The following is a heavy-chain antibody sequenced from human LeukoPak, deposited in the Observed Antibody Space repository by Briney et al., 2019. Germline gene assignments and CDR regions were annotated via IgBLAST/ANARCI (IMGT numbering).Heavy chain of an antibody. CDR1: GVAINTYG. CDR2: IWYDGSDK. CDR3: ARDERACYFDY. Sequence: GGALRLSCAASGVAINTYGMHWVRHDPDKGLEWVAVIWYDGSDKYYANSVNGRFTISRDNSKNTLYLQMNSLRAEDTAVYYCARDERACYFDYWGQGTLVTVSS. V-gene: IGHV3-33*01. J-gene: IGHJ4*02.